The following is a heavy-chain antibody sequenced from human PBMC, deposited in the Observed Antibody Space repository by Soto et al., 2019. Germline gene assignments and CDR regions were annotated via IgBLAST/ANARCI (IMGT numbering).Heavy chain of an antibody. D-gene: IGHD1-7*01. CDR3: ASDRALQLRGTSYYYGMDV. CDR1: GDSVSSNSAA. CDR2: TYYRSQWYN. Sequence: SQTLSLTCAISGDSVSSNSAAWNWITQSPSRGLEWLGRTYYRSQWYNDYAVSVKSRLTINPDTSKNQFSLQLNSVPPADTAVYSCASDRALQLRGTSYYYGMDVWGQGHTVTVSS. V-gene: IGHV6-1*01. J-gene: IGHJ6*02.